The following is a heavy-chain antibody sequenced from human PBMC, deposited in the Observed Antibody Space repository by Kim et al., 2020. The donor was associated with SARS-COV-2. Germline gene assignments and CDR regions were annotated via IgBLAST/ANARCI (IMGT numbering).Heavy chain of an antibody. CDR2: NT. J-gene: IGHJ4*02. Sequence: NTSYSTKFQGRVSLTRDTSAPQAYLGLSGLISEDTAVYYCAREAVAGSFDYWGQGTLVTVSS. CDR3: AREAVAGSFDY. V-gene: IGHV1-3*01. D-gene: IGHD6-19*01.